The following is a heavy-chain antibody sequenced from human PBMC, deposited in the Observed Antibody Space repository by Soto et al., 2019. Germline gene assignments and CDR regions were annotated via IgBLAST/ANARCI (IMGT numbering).Heavy chain of an antibody. V-gene: IGHV3-30*03. CDR3: TGEVASGY. D-gene: IGHD2-8*02. CDR1: GFTVNTYG. J-gene: IGHJ4*02. CDR2: ISRDGGTK. Sequence: QVQLVESGGGVVQPGRSLRLSCAVSGFTVNTYGMHWVRQAPGKWLEWVAGISRDGGTKFYADSVKGRFTISRDNSRNTLFLEMNSLRGDDMAVYYCTGEVASGYWGQGTLVTISS.